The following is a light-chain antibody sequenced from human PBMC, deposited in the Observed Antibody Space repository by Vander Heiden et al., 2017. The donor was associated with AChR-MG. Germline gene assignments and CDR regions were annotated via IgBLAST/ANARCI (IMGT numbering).Light chain of an antibody. CDR2: YAS. Sequence: EVVLTQSPDFQSGTPKEKVTITCRASQNIDTGLHWYQQKPDQSPRLLIKYASQSISGVPSRFSGSRSGTDFTLTINSLEPEDAATYYCHQSDSLPLTFGGGTKVEIK. V-gene: IGKV6-21*02. CDR3: HQSDSLPLT. CDR1: QNIDTG. J-gene: IGKJ4*01.